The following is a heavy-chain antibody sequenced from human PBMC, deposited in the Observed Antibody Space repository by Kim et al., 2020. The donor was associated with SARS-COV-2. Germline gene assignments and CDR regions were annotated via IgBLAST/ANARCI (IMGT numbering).Heavy chain of an antibody. V-gene: IGHV1-69*06. CDR3: ATLLGSIAAAGIDWCLDL. CDR1: GCTLIKYS. D-gene: IGHD6-13*01. CDR2: INPIYGKT. Sequence: SVKVSCKVSGCTLIKYSILWVRQAPGQGLEWMGGINPIYGKTNYAQKFQGRVTITAEKSTDTAYMELSSLRSEDTAVYYCATLLGSIAAAGIDWCLDLWGRGTLVTVSS. J-gene: IGHJ2*01.